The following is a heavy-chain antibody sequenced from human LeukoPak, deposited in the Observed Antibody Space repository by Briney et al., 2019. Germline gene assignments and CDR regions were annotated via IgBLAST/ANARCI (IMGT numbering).Heavy chain of an antibody. CDR3: ARRSCSSTSCSYYSDY. CDR1: GYSFTSYW. Sequence: GESLKISCKGSGYSFTSYWISWVRQMPGKGLEWMGIIYPGDSDTRYSPSFQGQVTISADKSISTAYLQWSSLKASDTAMYYCARRSCSSTSCSYYSDYWGQGTLVTVSS. V-gene: IGHV5-51*01. CDR2: IYPGDSDT. D-gene: IGHD2-2*01. J-gene: IGHJ4*02.